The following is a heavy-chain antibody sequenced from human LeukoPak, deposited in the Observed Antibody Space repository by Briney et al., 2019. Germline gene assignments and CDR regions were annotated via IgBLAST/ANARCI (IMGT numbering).Heavy chain of an antibody. D-gene: IGHD6-13*01. Sequence: ASVKVSCKASGYTFTSYGISWVRQAPGQGLECMGWISAYNGNTNYAQKLQGRVTMTTDTSTSTAYMELRSLRSDDTAVYYCARDGDGSSSWYPEYFQHWGQGTLVTVSS. CDR3: ARDGDGSSSWYPEYFQH. V-gene: IGHV1-18*01. J-gene: IGHJ1*01. CDR2: ISAYNGNT. CDR1: GYTFTSYG.